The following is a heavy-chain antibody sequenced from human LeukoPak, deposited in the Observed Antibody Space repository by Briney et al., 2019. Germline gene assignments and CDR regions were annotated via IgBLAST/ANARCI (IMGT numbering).Heavy chain of an antibody. CDR2: INPNSGGT. CDR1: GYTFTGYY. V-gene: IGHV1-2*02. D-gene: IGHD3-10*01. J-gene: IGHJ4*02. CDR3: ARYGSGSYNRDPFDY. Sequence: ASVKVSCKASGYTFTGYYMHWVQQAPGQGLGWMGWINPNSGGTNYAQKFQGRVTMTRDTSISTAYMELSRLRSDDTAVYYCARYGSGSYNRDPFDYWGQGTLVTVSS.